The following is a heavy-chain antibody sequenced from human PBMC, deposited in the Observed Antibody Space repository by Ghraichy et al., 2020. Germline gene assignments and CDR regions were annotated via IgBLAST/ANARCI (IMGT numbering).Heavy chain of an antibody. CDR2: INHSGST. Sequence: SETLSLTCAVYGGSFSGYYWSWIRQPPGKGLEWIGEINHSGSTNYNPSLKSRVTISVDTSKNQFSLKLSSVTAADTAVYYCARGGLYYFGSGSYYTYYYYYGMDVWGQGTTVSVSS. V-gene: IGHV4-34*01. CDR1: GGSFSGYY. J-gene: IGHJ6*01. CDR3: ARGGLYYFGSGSYYTYYYYYGMDV. D-gene: IGHD3-10*01.